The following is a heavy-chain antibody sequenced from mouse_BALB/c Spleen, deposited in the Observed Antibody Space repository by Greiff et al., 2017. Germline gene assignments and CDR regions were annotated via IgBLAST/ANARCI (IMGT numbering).Heavy chain of an antibody. CDR1: GYTFTSYD. Sequence: LKESGPELVKPGALVKISCKASGYTFTSYDINWVKQRPGQGLEWIGWIYPGDGSTKYNEKFKGKATLTADKSSSTTYMQLSSLTSENTAVYYCASPLYYGSSYFDYWGQGTTLTVSS. J-gene: IGHJ2*01. V-gene: IGHV1S33*01. CDR3: ASPLYYGSSYFDY. CDR2: IYPGDGST. D-gene: IGHD1-1*01.